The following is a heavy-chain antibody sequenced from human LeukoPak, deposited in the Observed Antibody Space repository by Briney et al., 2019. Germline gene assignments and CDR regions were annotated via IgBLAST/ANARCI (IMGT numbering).Heavy chain of an antibody. CDR3: ARAEAIDY. Sequence: ASVKVSCKASGYTFTGYYMHWVRQAPGQGLEWMGWINPKRGGTKYAQKFQGRVTMTRDTSISTAYMELSSLRSDDTAVYYCARAEAIDYWGQGTLVTVSS. V-gene: IGHV1-2*02. CDR1: GYTFTGYY. CDR2: INPKRGGT. J-gene: IGHJ4*02.